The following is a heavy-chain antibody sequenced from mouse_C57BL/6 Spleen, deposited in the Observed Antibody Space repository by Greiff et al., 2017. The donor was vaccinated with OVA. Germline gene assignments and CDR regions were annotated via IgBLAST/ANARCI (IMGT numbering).Heavy chain of an antibody. D-gene: IGHD4-1*02. V-gene: IGHV1-55*01. CDR3: ARRPTGTRYYAMDY. J-gene: IGHJ4*01. CDR1: GYTFTSYW. CDR2: IYPGSGST. Sequence: VQLQQPGAELVKPGASVKLSCKASGYTFTSYWITWVKQRPGQGLEWIGDIYPGSGSTNYNEKFKSKATLTVDTSSSTAYMQLSSLTSEDSAVYYCARRPTGTRYYAMDYWGQGTSVTVSS.